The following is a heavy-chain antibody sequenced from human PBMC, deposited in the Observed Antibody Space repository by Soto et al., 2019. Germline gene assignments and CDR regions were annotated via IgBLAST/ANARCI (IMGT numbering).Heavy chain of an antibody. CDR2: IKQDGSEK. J-gene: IGHJ6*03. V-gene: IGHV3-7*04. CDR3: AGGRDSSGGLYYYYYMDV. Sequence: GGSLRLSCAASGFTFSSYWMSWVRQAPGKGLDWVANIKQDGSEKYYVDSVKGRFTISRDNAKNSLYLQMNSLRAEDTAVYHCAGGRDSSGGLYYYYYMDVWGKGTTVTVSS. CDR1: GFTFSSYW. D-gene: IGHD6-19*01.